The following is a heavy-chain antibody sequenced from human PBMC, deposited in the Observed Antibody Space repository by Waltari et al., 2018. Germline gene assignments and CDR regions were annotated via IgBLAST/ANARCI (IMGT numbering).Heavy chain of an antibody. Sequence: QVQLVQSGAEVKKPGSSVKVSCKASGGTFSSYTISWVRQAPGQGLEWMGRIIPILGIANYAQKFQGRVTITADKSTSTAYMELSSLRSEDTAVYYCARFMIAVGFFDYWGQGTLVTVSS. CDR1: GGTFSSYT. D-gene: IGHD6-19*01. CDR3: ARFMIAVGFFDY. J-gene: IGHJ4*02. CDR2: IIPILGIA. V-gene: IGHV1-69*02.